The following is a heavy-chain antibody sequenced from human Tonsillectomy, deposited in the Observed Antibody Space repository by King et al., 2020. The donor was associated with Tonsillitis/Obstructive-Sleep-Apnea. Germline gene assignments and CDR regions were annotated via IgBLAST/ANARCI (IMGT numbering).Heavy chain of an antibody. J-gene: IGHJ3*02. CDR1: GFTFSDYY. D-gene: IGHD1-26*01. CDR2: ISSSSSYT. CDR3: ASGQGGSYFLASAFDI. Sequence: VKLVESGGGLVKPGGSLRLSCAASGFTFSDYYMSWIRQAPGKGLEWVSYISSSSSYTNYADSVKGRFTISRDNAKNSLYLQMNSLRAEDTAVYYCASGQGGSYFLASAFDIWGQGTMVTVSS. V-gene: IGHV3-11*05.